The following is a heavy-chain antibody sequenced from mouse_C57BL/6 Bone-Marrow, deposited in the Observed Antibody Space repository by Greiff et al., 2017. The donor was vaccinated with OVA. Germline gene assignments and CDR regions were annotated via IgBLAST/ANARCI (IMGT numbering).Heavy chain of an antibody. CDR3: ARGAYGSSLYWYFDV. D-gene: IGHD1-1*01. CDR2: IDPSDSYT. V-gene: IGHV1-59*01. CDR1: GYTFTSYW. J-gene: IGHJ1*03. Sequence: QVQLQQPGAELVRPGTSVKLSCKASGYTFTSYWMHWVKQRPGQGLEWIGVIDPSDSYTNYNQKFKGKATLTVDTSSSTAYMQLSSLTSEDSAVYYCARGAYGSSLYWYFDVWGTGTTVTVSS.